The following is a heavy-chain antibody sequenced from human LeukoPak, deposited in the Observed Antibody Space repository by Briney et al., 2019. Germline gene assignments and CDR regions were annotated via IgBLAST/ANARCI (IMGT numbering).Heavy chain of an antibody. CDR3: ARARSYYDSSGYYYWFDP. CDR1: GGSYSGYY. D-gene: IGHD3-22*01. J-gene: IGHJ5*02. Sequence: SETLSLTCAVYGGSYSGYYWSWIRQRPGKGLEWIGEINHSGSTNYNPSLKSRVTVSVDTSKNQFSLKLSSVTAADTAVYYCARARSYYDSSGYYYWFDPWGQGTLVTVSS. V-gene: IGHV4-34*01. CDR2: INHSGST.